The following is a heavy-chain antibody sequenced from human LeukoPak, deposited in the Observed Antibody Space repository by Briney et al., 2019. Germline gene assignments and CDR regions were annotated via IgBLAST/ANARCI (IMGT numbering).Heavy chain of an antibody. CDR3: ARGVRTYFEYYYGMDV. J-gene: IGHJ6*02. CDR2: ISYDGSNK. V-gene: IGHV3-30-3*01. CDR1: GFTFGSYA. D-gene: IGHD3-9*01. Sequence: GGSLRLSCAASGFTFGSYAMHWVRQAPGKGLEWVAVISYDGSNKYYADSVKGRFTISRDNSKNTLYLQMNSLRAEDTAVYYCARGVRTYFEYYYGMDVWGQGTTVTVSS.